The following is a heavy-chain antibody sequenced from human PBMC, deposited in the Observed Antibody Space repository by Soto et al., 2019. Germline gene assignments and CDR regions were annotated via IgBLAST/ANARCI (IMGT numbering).Heavy chain of an antibody. V-gene: IGHV4-34*01. CDR3: ARVRDWFDP. Sequence: SEPLSRTCAVYGGSFSGYYWNWIRQPPGKGLEWIGEIDHSGYTNYNPSLTSRVTISVATSKNQFSLRLTAVTAPDTAVYYCARVRDWFDPWGQGTLVTVSS. CDR2: IDHSGYT. D-gene: IGHD3-3*01. J-gene: IGHJ5*02. CDR1: GGSFSGYY.